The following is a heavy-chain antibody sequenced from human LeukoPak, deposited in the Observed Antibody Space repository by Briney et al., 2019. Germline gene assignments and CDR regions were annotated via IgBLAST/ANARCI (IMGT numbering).Heavy chain of an antibody. Sequence: GGSLRLSCAASGFTVSSNYMSWVRQAPGKGLGWVSVIYSGGSTYYADSVKGRFTISRDNSKNTLYLQMNSLRAEDTAVYYCARVGELAAREYYYYYMDVWSKGRTVTVSS. J-gene: IGHJ6*03. CDR1: GFTVSSNY. CDR2: IYSGGST. V-gene: IGHV3-53*01. CDR3: ARVGELAAREYYYYYMDV. D-gene: IGHD3-10*01.